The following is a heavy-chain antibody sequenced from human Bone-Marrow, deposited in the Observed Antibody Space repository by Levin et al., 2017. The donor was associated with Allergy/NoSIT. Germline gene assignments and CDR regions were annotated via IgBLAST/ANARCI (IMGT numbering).Heavy chain of an antibody. CDR2: ITRRSDYM. CDR1: GFNFSTYN. V-gene: IGHV3-21*01. D-gene: IGHD4-17*01. Sequence: KPGESLKISCAASGFNFSTYNMNWVRQTPGKGLEWVSSITRRSDYMYYADSVKGRFIISRDNAKNSLFLQMNSLRVDDTAVYYCAKDRTYGILWNYGMDVWGQGTTVTVSS. CDR3: AKDRTYGILWNYGMDV. J-gene: IGHJ6*02.